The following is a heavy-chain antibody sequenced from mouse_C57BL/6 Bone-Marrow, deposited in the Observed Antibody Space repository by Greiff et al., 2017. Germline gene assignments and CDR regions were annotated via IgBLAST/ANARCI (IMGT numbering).Heavy chain of an antibody. D-gene: IGHD2-3*01. J-gene: IGHJ4*01. CDR1: GYTFTSYG. CDR2: IYPRSGNT. V-gene: IGHV1-81*01. Sequence: QVQLQQSGAELARPGASVKLSCKASGYTFTSYGISWVKQRTGKGLEWIGEIYPRSGNTYYNEKFKGKATLTADKSSSTAYMELRSLTSEDSAVYFCARNDGYYRGYAMDYWGQGTSVTVSS. CDR3: ARNDGYYRGYAMDY.